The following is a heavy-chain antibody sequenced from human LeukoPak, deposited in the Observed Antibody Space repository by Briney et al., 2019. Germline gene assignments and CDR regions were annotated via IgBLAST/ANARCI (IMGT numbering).Heavy chain of an antibody. Sequence: SVTVSFTSSGYTFTIYGISWVRQAPGQGLEWMGGIIPIFGTANYAQKFQGRVTITADKSTSTAYMELSSLRSEDTAVYYCARVFQRQLADYWGQGTLVTVSS. CDR1: GYTFTIYG. J-gene: IGHJ4*02. CDR2: IIPIFGTA. D-gene: IGHD6-13*01. V-gene: IGHV1-69*06. CDR3: ARVFQRQLADY.